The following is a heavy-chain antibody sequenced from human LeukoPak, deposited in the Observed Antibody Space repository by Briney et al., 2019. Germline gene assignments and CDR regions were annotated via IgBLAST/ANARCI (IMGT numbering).Heavy chain of an antibody. D-gene: IGHD3-22*01. CDR1: GVSINAYY. V-gene: IGHV4-4*09. Sequence: PSENLSLNCTVAGVSINAYYWSWLRPPPGNGLLWSWYIFTSGSTNYNPSLKSLVTISVNPSKNQFSLKLSSVTAADTAVYYCDRGYDDSSGYDVFDIWGQGTMVTVSS. J-gene: IGHJ3*02. CDR3: DRGYDDSSGYDVFDI. CDR2: IFTSGST.